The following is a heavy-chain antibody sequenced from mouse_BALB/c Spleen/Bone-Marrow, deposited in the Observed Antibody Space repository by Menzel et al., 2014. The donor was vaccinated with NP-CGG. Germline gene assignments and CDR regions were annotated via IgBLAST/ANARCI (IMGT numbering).Heavy chain of an antibody. J-gene: IGHJ3*01. Sequence: EVMLVESGGGLVQPGGSLKLSCAASGFDFSRYWMTWVRQAPGKGLEWIGEINPDSSTISYTPSLKDKFIISRDNAKNTLYLQMSKVRSEDTALYYCAKNYYYGYVAYWGQGTLVTVSA. CDR3: AKNYYYGYVAY. CDR2: INPDSSTI. CDR1: GFDFSRYW. D-gene: IGHD1-2*01. V-gene: IGHV4-1*02.